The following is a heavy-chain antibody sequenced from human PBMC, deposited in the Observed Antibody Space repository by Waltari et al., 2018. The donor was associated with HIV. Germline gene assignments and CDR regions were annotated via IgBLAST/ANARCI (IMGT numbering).Heavy chain of an antibody. CDR3: AKAFYEDTAYYYDF. CDR2: IDGSGTKS. J-gene: IGHJ4*02. Sequence: EVHLMDSGGGLVQPGGSRRRSCAASGLAFVSYAITWVRQSPERGLEWVAAIDGSGTKSFYADSVKGRFTLSRDNSKNTVFLQMNSLRAADTAIYYCAKAFYEDTAYYYDFWGRGTRVTVSS. D-gene: IGHD3-22*01. CDR1: GLAFVSYA. V-gene: IGHV3-23*01.